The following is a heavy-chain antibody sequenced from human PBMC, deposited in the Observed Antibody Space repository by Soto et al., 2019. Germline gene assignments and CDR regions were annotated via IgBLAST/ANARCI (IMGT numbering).Heavy chain of an antibody. V-gene: IGHV4-31*03. D-gene: IGHD7-27*01. CDR3: ARSPEPGCMDV. J-gene: IGHJ6*03. CDR2: IYYSGST. CDR1: GGSISSGGYY. Sequence: PSETLSLTCTVSGGSISSGGYYWSWIRQHPGKGLEWIGYIYYSGSTYYNPSLKSRVTISVDTSKNQFSLKLSSVTAADTAVYYCARSPEPGCMDVWGKGTTVTVSS.